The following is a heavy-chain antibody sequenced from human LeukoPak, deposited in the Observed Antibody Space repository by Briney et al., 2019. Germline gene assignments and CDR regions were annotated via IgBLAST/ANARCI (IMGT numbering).Heavy chain of an antibody. J-gene: IGHJ6*03. D-gene: IGHD6-13*01. CDR1: GGSVSSGSYY. V-gene: IGHV4-61*01. Sequence: RPSETLSLTCTVSGGSVSSGSYYWRWLRQPPGKGLEWIGYIYYSGSTNYNPSLKSRVTISVDTSKNQFSLKLSSVTAADTAVYYCARDGTYSSSWTHYYYYYMDVWGKGTTVTVSS. CDR2: IYYSGST. CDR3: ARDGTYSSSWTHYYYYYMDV.